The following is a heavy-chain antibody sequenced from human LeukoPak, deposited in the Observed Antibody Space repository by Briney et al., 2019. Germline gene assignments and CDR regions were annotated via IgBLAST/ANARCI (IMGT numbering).Heavy chain of an antibody. CDR3: AREKRDIVVVVAATRSDWFDP. J-gene: IGHJ5*02. CDR1: GGSISSSSFY. CDR2: IYYSGST. Sequence: PSETLSLTCTVSGGSISSSSFYWGWIRQPPGKGLEWIGSIYYSGSTYYNPSLKSRVTISVDTSKNQFSLKLSSVTAADTAVYYCAREKRDIVVVVAATRSDWFDPWGQGTLVTVSS. D-gene: IGHD2-15*01. V-gene: IGHV4-39*07.